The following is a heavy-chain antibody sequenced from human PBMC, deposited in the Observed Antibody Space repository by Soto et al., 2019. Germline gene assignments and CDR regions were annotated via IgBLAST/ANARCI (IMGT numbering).Heavy chain of an antibody. CDR2: IYSGGAI. D-gene: IGHD3-10*01. J-gene: IGHJ6*02. V-gene: IGHV3-66*01. Sequence: EVQVVESGGGLVQPGGSLRLSCAASGFTVTSNYMSWVRQTPGKGLEWVSLIYSGGAIVYADSVMGRFTVSRDNSRNTMFLQMNSLRAGDTGVYFCVRDFGSDATGYYGMDVWGQGTTVTVSS. CDR3: VRDFGSDATGYYGMDV. CDR1: GFTVTSNY.